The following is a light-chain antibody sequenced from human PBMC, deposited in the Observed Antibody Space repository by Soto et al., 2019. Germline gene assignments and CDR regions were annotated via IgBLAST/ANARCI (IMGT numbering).Light chain of an antibody. J-gene: IGKJ1*01. CDR1: QSISSW. CDR3: QQYKSYSVT. V-gene: IGKV1-5*03. CDR2: KAS. Sequence: DIQMTQSPSTLSASVGDRVTITCRASQSISSWLAWYQQKPGKAPKLLIYKASSLESGVPSRFSGSGSGTEFTLTISSLQPDDFAPYYCQQYKSYSVTFGQGTKVDIK.